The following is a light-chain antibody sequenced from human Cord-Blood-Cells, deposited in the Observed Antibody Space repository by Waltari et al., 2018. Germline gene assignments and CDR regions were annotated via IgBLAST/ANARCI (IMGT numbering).Light chain of an antibody. CDR2: DTS. J-gene: IGLJ3*02. V-gene: IGLV7-46*01. CDR3: LLSYSGARV. CDR1: TGAVTSGPY. Sequence: QAVVTQEPSLTVSPGGPVTLTCGSSTGAVTSGPYPYWFQQKPGQAPRPLIYDTSNKHSWTPARFSGSLLGGKTALTLSGAQPEDEAEYYCLLSYSGARVFGGGTKLTVL.